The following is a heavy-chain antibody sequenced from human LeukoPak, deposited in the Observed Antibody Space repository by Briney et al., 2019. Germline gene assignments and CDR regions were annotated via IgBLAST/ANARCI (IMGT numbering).Heavy chain of an antibody. CDR3: AKAPYGYNEPFDY. V-gene: IGHV3-30-3*01. CDR2: ISYDGSNK. Sequence: GGSLRLSCAASGFTFSSYAMHWVRQAPGKGLEWVAVISYDGSNKYYADSVKGRFTISRDNSKNTLYLQMNSLRAEDTAVYYCAKAPYGYNEPFDYWGQGTLVTVSS. CDR1: GFTFSSYA. J-gene: IGHJ4*02. D-gene: IGHD5-12*01.